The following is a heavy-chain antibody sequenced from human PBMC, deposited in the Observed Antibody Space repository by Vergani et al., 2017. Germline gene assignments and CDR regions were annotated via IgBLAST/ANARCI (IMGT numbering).Heavy chain of an antibody. V-gene: IGHV1-46*02. J-gene: IGHJ5*02. D-gene: IGHD2-21*01. CDR1: GSIFKNYY. CDR3: ASSIGYCAGATCRAYYFDH. CDR2: LNPTTGHT. Sequence: VQLVQSGAEVRKPGASVTVSCTASGSIFKNYYIHGLRQAPGQAFEWMGILNPTTGHTTSAQKFMGRVDMTRDPSTDTSTRTVQMTLSSLRSEDTAVYYCASSIGYCAGATCRAYYFDHWGQGTRVTVSS.